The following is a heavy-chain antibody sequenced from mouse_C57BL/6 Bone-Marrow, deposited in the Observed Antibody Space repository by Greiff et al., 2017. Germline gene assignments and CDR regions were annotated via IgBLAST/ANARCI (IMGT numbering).Heavy chain of an antibody. CDR3: ARGQLRLRPFFAY. CDR1: GYTFTSYG. D-gene: IGHD3-2*02. V-gene: IGHV1-81*01. CDR2: IYPRSGNP. J-gene: IGHJ3*01. Sequence: VQLMQSGAELARPGASVKLSCKASGYTFTSYGISWVKQRTGQGLEWIGEIYPRSGNPSYNEKFKGKATLTADKSSSTAYMELRSLTSEDSAIYFCARGQLRLRPFFAYWGQGTLVTVSA.